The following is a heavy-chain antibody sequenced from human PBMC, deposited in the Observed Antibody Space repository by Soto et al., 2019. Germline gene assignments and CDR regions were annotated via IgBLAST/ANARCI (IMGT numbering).Heavy chain of an antibody. CDR3: ARVSNTMVRGVIINWFDP. Sequence: PSETLSLTCTVSGGSISSYYWSWIRQPAGKGLEWIGRIYTSGSTNYNPSLKSRVTMSVDTSKNQFSLKLSSVTAADTAVYYCARVSNTMVRGVIINWFDPWGQGTLVTVSS. CDR1: GGSISSYY. CDR2: IYTSGST. D-gene: IGHD3-10*01. V-gene: IGHV4-4*07. J-gene: IGHJ5*02.